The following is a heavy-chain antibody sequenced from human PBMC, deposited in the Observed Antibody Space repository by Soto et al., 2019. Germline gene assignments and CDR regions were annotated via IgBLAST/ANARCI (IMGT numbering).Heavy chain of an antibody. Sequence: SETLSLTCAVSGGSISSSNWWSWVRQPPGKGLEWIGEIYHSGSTNYNPSLKTLVAISVDKSKNQFSLKLSSVTAADTAVYYCARLDGRGYWGQGTLVTVSS. J-gene: IGHJ4*02. CDR1: GGSISSSNW. V-gene: IGHV4-4*02. CDR3: ARLDGRGY. D-gene: IGHD1-1*01. CDR2: IYHSGST.